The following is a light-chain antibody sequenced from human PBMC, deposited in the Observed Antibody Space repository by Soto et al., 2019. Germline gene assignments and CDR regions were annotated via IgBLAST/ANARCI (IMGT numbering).Light chain of an antibody. CDR3: QSYDSSLSGYV. CDR2: GNS. J-gene: IGLJ1*01. Sequence: QAVVTQPPSVSGAPGQRVTISCTGSSSNIGAGYDVHWYQQLPRTAPKLLIYGNSNRPSGVPDRFSGSKSGTSASLAITGLQADDEADYYCQSYDSSLSGYVFGTGTKLTVL. CDR1: SSNIGAGYD. V-gene: IGLV1-40*01.